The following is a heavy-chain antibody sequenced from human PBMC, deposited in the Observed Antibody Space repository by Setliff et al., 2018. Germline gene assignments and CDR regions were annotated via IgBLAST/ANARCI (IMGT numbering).Heavy chain of an antibody. CDR3: ARVKAPALYYYMDV. CDR1: GYTFTGYY. Sequence: EASVKVSCKASGYTFTGYYMHWVRQAPGQGLEWMGRINPNSGGTNYAQKFQGRVTMTRDTSISTAYMELSRLRSDDTAVYYCARVKAPALYYYMDVWGKGTTVTVSS. V-gene: IGHV1-2*06. CDR2: INPNSGGT. J-gene: IGHJ6*03. D-gene: IGHD3-16*02.